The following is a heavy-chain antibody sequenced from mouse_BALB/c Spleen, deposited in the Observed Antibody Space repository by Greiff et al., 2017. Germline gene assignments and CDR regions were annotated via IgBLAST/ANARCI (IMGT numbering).Heavy chain of an antibody. V-gene: IGHV2-9*02. D-gene: IGHD2-1*01. CDR3: ARAGNYGNFFAY. Sequence: VKLVESGPGLVAPSQSLSITCTVSGFSLTSYGVHWVRQPPGKGLEWLGVIWAGGSTNYNSALMSRLSISKDNSKSQVFLKMNSLQTDDTAMYYCARAGNYGNFFAYWGQGTLVTVSA. J-gene: IGHJ3*01. CDR1: GFSLTSYG. CDR2: IWAGGST.